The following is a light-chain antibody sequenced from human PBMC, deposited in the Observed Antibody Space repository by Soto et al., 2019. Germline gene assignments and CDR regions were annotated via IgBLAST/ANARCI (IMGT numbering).Light chain of an antibody. V-gene: IGKV3-20*01. CDR3: QQYNSYSWT. J-gene: IGKJ1*01. CDR1: QSVSSNY. CDR2: GAS. Sequence: EIVLTQSPATLSLSPGERATLSCRASQSVSSNYLAWYQQKPGQAPRLLIYGASNRATGIPDRFSGSGSGTDFTLTISSLQPDDFATYYCQQYNSYSWTFGQGTKVDI.